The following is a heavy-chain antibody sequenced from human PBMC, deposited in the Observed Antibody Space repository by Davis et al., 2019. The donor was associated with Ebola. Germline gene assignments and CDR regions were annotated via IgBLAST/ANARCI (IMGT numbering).Heavy chain of an antibody. V-gene: IGHV1-69*02. CDR3: VSHAWFGEDER. D-gene: IGHD3-10*01. CDR1: GGTFSSYT. Sequence: SVKVSCRASGGTFSSYTISWVRQAPGQGLEWMGRIIPILGIANYAQKFQGRVTITADKSTSTAYMELSSLRSEDTAVYYCVSHAWFGEDERWGQGTLVTVSS. J-gene: IGHJ4*02. CDR2: IIPILGIA.